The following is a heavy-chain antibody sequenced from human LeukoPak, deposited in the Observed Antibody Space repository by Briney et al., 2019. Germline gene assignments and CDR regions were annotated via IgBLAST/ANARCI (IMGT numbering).Heavy chain of an antibody. CDR1: GFSFSGYR. J-gene: IGHJ4*02. CDR3: ARSLRGERGLPFFAY. D-gene: IGHD1-1*01. CDR2: ISRSSSAI. V-gene: IGHV3-48*02. Sequence: PGGSLRLSCAASGFSFSGYRMNWVRQAPGKGLEWVSYISRSSSAIYYADSVKGRFTISRDNAKNSLFLQMNSLRDEDTAVYYWARSLRGERGLPFFAYWGQETLVPVS.